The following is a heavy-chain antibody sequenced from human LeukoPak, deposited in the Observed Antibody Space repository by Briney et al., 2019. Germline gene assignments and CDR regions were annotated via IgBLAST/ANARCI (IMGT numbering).Heavy chain of an antibody. CDR3: ARGRAGKSRGYCSGGSCYARYFDL. D-gene: IGHD2-15*01. Sequence: SETLSLTCAVYGGSFSGYYWSWIRQPPGKGLEWIGEINHSGRPNYTPSLKSRVTISVDTSKNQFSLKLSSVTAADTAVYYCARGRAGKSRGYCSGGSCYARYFDLWGRGTLVTVSS. CDR2: INHSGRP. V-gene: IGHV4-34*01. J-gene: IGHJ2*01. CDR1: GGSFSGYY.